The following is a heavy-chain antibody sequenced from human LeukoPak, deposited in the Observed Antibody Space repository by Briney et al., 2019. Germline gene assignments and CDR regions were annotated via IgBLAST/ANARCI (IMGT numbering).Heavy chain of an antibody. V-gene: IGHV3-48*03. CDR1: GFTFSSYE. Sequence: PGGSLRLSCAASGFTFSSYEMNWVRQAPGKGLEWVSYISSSGSTIYYADSVKGRFTISRDNAKNSLYLQMNSLRAEDTAVYYCARDWGIRNFDYWGQGTLVTVSS. J-gene: IGHJ4*02. CDR2: ISSSGSTI. D-gene: IGHD3-16*01. CDR3: ARDWGIRNFDY.